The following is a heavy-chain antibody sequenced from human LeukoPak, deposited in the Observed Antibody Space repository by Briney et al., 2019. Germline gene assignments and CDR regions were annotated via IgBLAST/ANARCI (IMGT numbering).Heavy chain of an antibody. CDR1: GFIFNKHA. V-gene: IGHV3-23*01. J-gene: IGHJ1*01. CDR3: AKKVVVGATSPYSDFQD. CDR2: ISGSGVTT. D-gene: IGHD1-26*01. Sequence: GGSLRLSCAASGFIFNKHAMSWVRQAPGKGLEWVSAISGSGVTTHYAGSVKGRFSISRDNSKNTLYLQMNSLRAEDTALYYCAKKVVVGATSPYSDFQDWGQGTLVTVSS.